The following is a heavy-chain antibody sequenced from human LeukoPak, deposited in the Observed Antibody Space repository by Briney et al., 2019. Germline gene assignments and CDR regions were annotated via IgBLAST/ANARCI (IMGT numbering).Heavy chain of an antibody. D-gene: IGHD2-2*01. Sequence: SETLSLTCTVSGGSISSSSYYWGWIRQPPGKGLEWIGSIYYSGSTYYNPSLKSRVTISVDTSKNQFSLKLSSVTAADTAVYYCARDQLGYCSSTSCPPDYWGQGTLVTVSS. CDR1: GGSISSSSYY. CDR2: IYYSGST. J-gene: IGHJ4*02. V-gene: IGHV4-39*02. CDR3: ARDQLGYCSSTSCPPDY.